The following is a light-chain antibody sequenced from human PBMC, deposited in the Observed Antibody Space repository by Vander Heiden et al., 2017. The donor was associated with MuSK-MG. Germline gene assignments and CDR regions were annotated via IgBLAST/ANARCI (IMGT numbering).Light chain of an antibody. CDR1: QSINSIY. Sequence: EIVLTQSPGTVSLSPGEGATLSCRTSQSINSIYLAWYQQKPGQPPRLLIYGTSSRATAIPDRFSGSGSGTDFTLTISRLEPEDFAVYYCQQDGTTPITFGQGTRLEIK. CDR3: QQDGTTPIT. CDR2: GTS. J-gene: IGKJ5*01. V-gene: IGKV3-20*01.